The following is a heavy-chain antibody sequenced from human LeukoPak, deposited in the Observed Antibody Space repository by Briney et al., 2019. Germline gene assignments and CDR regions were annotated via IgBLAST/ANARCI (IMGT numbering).Heavy chain of an antibody. CDR1: GGSISNFNW. Sequence: PSETLSLTCAVSGGSISNFNWWSWPRQPPGKGLEWIGEIYYSGTTNYNPSLKSRVTVSVDKSRNQFSLKLSSVTAADTAVYYCARGGGTVISSNAFDIWGQGTMVTVSS. CDR2: IYYSGTT. CDR3: ARGGGTVISSNAFDI. J-gene: IGHJ3*02. V-gene: IGHV4-4*02. D-gene: IGHD1-1*01.